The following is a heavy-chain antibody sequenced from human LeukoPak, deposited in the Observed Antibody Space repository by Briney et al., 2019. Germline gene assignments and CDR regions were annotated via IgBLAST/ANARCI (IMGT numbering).Heavy chain of an antibody. J-gene: IGHJ4*02. CDR1: GFTFSSYN. D-gene: IGHD3-16*01. V-gene: IGHV3-21*01. CDR3: ARVTFGGITYDY. CDR2: ISSSGTYI. Sequence: GGSLRLSCAASGFTFSSYNMNWVRQAPGKGLEWVSSISSSGTYIYYADSVKGRFTVSRDNAQNSLYLQMNSLRAEDTAVYFCARVTFGGITYDYWGQGILVTVSS.